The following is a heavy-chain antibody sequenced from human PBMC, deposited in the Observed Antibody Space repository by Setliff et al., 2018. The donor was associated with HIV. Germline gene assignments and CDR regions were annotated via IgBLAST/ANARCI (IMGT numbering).Heavy chain of an antibody. CDR3: ARGLPKKPSTVTNYWYFDL. Sequence: SETLSLTCGVYGVSFSDYFWSWIRQSPGKGLEWIGEINHSGSTNCNPSLKSRVTISVDTSKNQFSLNLTSVTAADTAVYYCARGLPKKPSTVTNYWYFDLWGRGTLVTVSS. CDR2: INHSGST. D-gene: IGHD4-17*01. CDR1: GVSFSDYF. V-gene: IGHV4-34*01. J-gene: IGHJ2*01.